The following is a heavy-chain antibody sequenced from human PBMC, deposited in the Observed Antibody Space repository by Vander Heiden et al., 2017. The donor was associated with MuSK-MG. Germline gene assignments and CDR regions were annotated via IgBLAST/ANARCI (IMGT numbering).Heavy chain of an antibody. Sequence: QLLQSGAAVSKPGPSLKISCRCSGYSFTSYWIGWVRQMPGKGLEWMGIIYPGDSNTRYSPSFQGQVTISADKSISTAYLQWSSLKASDTAMYYCARLGVVAAYMDVWGKGTTITVSS. J-gene: IGHJ6*03. D-gene: IGHD2-15*01. V-gene: IGHV5-51*01. CDR3: ARLGVVAAYMDV. CDR1: GYSFTSYW. CDR2: IYPGDSNT.